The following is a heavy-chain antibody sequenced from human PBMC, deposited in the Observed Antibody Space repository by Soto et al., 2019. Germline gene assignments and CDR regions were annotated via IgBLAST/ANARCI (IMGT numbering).Heavy chain of an antibody. D-gene: IGHD2-2*02. Sequence: QVQLVQSGAEVKKPGASVKVSCKASGYTFTSYGISWVRQAPGQGLEWMGWISAYNGNTNYAKKLQGRVTMTTDTSTSTAYMELRSLSSDDTAVYYCARDRRCSSTSCYTSGNWFDPWGQGTLVTVSS. CDR2: ISAYNGNT. J-gene: IGHJ5*02. CDR3: ARDRRCSSTSCYTSGNWFDP. CDR1: GYTFTSYG. V-gene: IGHV1-18*04.